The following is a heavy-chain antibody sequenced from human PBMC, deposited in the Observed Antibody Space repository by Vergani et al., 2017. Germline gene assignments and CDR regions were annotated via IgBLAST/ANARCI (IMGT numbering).Heavy chain of an antibody. D-gene: IGHD5-12*01. CDR3: AGDFEDIVATTRGYYYYYGMDV. Sequence: QVQLVQSGAEVKKPGSSVKVSCKASGGTFSSYAISWVRQAPGQGLEWMGRIIPIFGTANYAQKFQGRVTITADESTSTAYMELSSLRSEDTAVYYCAGDFEDIVATTRGYYYYYGMDVWGQGTTVTVSS. J-gene: IGHJ6*02. CDR2: IIPIFGTA. CDR1: GGTFSSYA. V-gene: IGHV1-69*13.